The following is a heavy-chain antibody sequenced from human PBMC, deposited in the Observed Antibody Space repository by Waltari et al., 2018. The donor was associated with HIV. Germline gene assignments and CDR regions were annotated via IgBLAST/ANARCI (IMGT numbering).Heavy chain of an antibody. V-gene: IGHV4-59*01. D-gene: IGHD6-19*01. Sequence: QVQLQESGPGLVKPSETLSLTCTVSGGSISSYYWSWIRQPPGKGLEWIGYIYYSGITNYNPSLKSRVTISVDTSKNQFSLKLSSVTAADTAVYYCARFSSGPSRNWFDPWGQGTLVTVSS. CDR1: GGSISSYY. J-gene: IGHJ5*02. CDR2: IYYSGIT. CDR3: ARFSSGPSRNWFDP.